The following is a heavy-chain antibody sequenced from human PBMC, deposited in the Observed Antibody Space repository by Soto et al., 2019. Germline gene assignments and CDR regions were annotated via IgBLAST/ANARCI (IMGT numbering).Heavy chain of an antibody. Sequence: QVQLVQSGAEVKKPGSSVKVSCKASGGTFSSYAISWVRQAPGQGLEWMGGIIPIFGTANYAQKFQGRVTITADESTSTAYMELSSLRSADTAVYYCARDPGYCSSTSCYSLDYWVQGTLVTVSS. D-gene: IGHD2-2*02. V-gene: IGHV1-69*01. CDR2: IIPIFGTA. J-gene: IGHJ4*02. CDR3: ARDPGYCSSTSCYSLDY. CDR1: GGTFSSYA.